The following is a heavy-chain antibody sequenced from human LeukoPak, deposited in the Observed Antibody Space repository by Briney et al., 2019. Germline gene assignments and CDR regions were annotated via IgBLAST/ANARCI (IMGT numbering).Heavy chain of an antibody. CDR1: GYTFTSYY. Sequence: ASVTVSCKASGYTFTSYYMHWVRQATGQGLEWMGWMNPNSGNTGYAQKFQGRVTMTRNTSISTAYMELSSLRSEDTAVYYCARGYFTFDPWGQGTLVTVSS. V-gene: IGHV1-8*02. J-gene: IGHJ5*02. CDR3: ARGYFTFDP. CDR2: MNPNSGNT. D-gene: IGHD3-9*01.